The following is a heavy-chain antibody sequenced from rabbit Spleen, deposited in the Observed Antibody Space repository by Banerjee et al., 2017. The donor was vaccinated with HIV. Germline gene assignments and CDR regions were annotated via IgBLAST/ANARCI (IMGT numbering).Heavy chain of an antibody. D-gene: IGHD6-1*01. Sequence: QQLVESGGGLVKPGASLTLTCTASGFSFSSSYDMCWVRQAPGKGLEWIGCIYTGNAKNYYASWAKGRFTISKTSSTTVTLQMTSLTAADTATYFCARDAGSYAYIDGYFNLWGQGPLVTFS. CDR2: IYTGNAKN. CDR1: GFSFSSSYD. V-gene: IGHV1S40*01. CDR3: ARDAGSYAYIDGYFNL. J-gene: IGHJ4*01.